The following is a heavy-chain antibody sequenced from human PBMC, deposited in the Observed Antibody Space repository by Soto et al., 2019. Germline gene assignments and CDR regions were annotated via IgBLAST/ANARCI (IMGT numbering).Heavy chain of an antibody. D-gene: IGHD3-10*01. CDR3: VLGREFGELHYYYGMDV. J-gene: IGHJ6*02. CDR2: IIPIFGTA. V-gene: IGHV1-69*13. Sequence: SVKVSCKASGGTSSSYAISWVRQAPGQGLEWMGGIIPIFGTANYAQKSQGRVTITADESTSTAYMELSSLRSEDTAVYYCVLGREFGELHYYYGMDVWGQGTTVTVSS. CDR1: GGTSSSYA.